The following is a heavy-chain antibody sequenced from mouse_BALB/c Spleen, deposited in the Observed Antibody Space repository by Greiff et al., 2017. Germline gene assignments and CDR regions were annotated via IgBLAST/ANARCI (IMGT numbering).Heavy chain of an antibody. Sequence: EVKLVESGGGLVKPGGSLKLSCAASGFTFSSYAMSWVRQTPEKRLEWVASISSGGSTYYPDSVKGRFTISRDNARNILYLQMSSLRSEDTAMYYCARSEKGYGNYFDYWGQGTTLTVSS. CDR2: ISSGGST. D-gene: IGHD2-10*02. J-gene: IGHJ2*01. CDR1: GFTFSSYA. V-gene: IGHV5-6-5*01. CDR3: ARSEKGYGNYFDY.